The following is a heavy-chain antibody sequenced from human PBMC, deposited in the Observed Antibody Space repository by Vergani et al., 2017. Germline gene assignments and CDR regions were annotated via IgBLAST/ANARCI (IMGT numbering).Heavy chain of an antibody. J-gene: IGHJ4*02. CDR2: ISYDGSNK. V-gene: IGHV3-30*18. CDR3: AKELRREWRPPLDY. D-gene: IGHD3-3*01. CDR1: GFTFSSYG. Sequence: QVQLVESGGGVVQPGRSLRLSCAASGFTFSSYGMHWVRQAPGKGLEWVAVISYDGSNKYYADSVKGRFTISRDNSKNTLYLQMNSLRAEDTAVYYCAKELRREWRPPLDYWGQGTLVTVSS.